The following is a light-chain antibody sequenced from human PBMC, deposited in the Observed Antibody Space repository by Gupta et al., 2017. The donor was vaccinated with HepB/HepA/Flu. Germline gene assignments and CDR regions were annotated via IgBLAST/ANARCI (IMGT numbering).Light chain of an antibody. CDR1: SSYVGGHAY. J-gene: IGLJ2*01. Sequence: QSALTQPAPVSGSLGQSLTISCTGTSSYVGGHAYVSWYQPHAAKAPKLIVYEVSLRTSGVSHRFSGSKSDNTAFLTISGLQAEDEADYYCSSFTSTTTLVVFGGETSLTVL. CDR3: SSFTSTTTLVV. V-gene: IGLV2-14*03. CDR2: EVS.